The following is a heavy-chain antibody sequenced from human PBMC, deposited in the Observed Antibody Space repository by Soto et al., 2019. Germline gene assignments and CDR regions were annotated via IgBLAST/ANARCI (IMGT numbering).Heavy chain of an antibody. D-gene: IGHD3-3*01. V-gene: IGHV3-23*01. CDR2: ISGSGGST. J-gene: IGHJ4*02. CDR1: GFTFSSYA. CDR3: AKQPTYYDFWSHEGYYFAY. Sequence: EVQLLESGGGLVQPGGSLRLSCAASGFTFSSYAMSWVRQAPGKGLEWVSAISGSGGSTYYADSEKGRFTISRDKSKNKLYLHMNSLRAEDTDVYYCAKQPTYYDFWSHEGYYFAYLGQGTLVTVSS.